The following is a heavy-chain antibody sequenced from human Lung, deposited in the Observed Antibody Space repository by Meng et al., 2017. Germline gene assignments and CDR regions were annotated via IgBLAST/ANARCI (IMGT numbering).Heavy chain of an antibody. Sequence: QVQLVQSGGEVKKPGASVTVSCKASVYIFTRYGITWVRQAPGQGLEWMGWISGYNGNTNYAQKLQGRVTMTTDTSTSTAYMELRSLRSDDTAVYYCARAEEEYCSGGSCPNFDFWGQGTLVTVSP. CDR3: ARAEEEYCSGGSCPNFDF. J-gene: IGHJ4*02. CDR2: ISGYNGNT. V-gene: IGHV1-18*01. CDR1: VYIFTRYG. D-gene: IGHD2-15*01.